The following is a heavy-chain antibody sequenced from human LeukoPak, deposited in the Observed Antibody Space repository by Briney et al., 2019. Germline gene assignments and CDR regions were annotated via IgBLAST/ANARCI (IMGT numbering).Heavy chain of an antibody. V-gene: IGHV5-51*01. D-gene: IGHD5-24*01. Sequence: GESLKISWKGSGYSFTSYWIGWGGPMPGKGLGWMGIIYPGDSDTRYSPSFQGQVTISADKSISTAYLQWSSLKASDTAMYYCATERDKRAFDYWGQGTLVTVSS. CDR2: IYPGDSDT. CDR3: ATERDKRAFDY. CDR1: GYSFTSYW. J-gene: IGHJ4*02.